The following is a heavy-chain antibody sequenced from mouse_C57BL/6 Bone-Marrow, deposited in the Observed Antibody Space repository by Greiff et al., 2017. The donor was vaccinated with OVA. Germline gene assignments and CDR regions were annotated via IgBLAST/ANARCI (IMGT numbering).Heavy chain of an antibody. D-gene: IGHD3-2*02. CDR2: IRPSGGT. Sequence: VQLQQPGAELVKPWASLSLTCTASGYSFTSSWLHWIRKLPGHDLEYIGIIRPSGGTSYYPSHKSRISITRDTSKKQYYLQLNYVTTEDTATYYGARGDRSSYVYYFDYWGQGTTLTVSS. J-gene: IGHJ2*01. CDR3: ARGDRSSYVYYFDY. CDR1: GYSFTSSW. V-gene: IGHV3S7*01.